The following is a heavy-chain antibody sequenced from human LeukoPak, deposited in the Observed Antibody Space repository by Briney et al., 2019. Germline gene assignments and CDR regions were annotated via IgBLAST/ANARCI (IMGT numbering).Heavy chain of an antibody. V-gene: IGHV3-21*01. CDR3: ARNCGGDCYIDSDY. Sequence: GGSLRLSCAASGFTFSSYSMNWVRQAPGKGLEWVSSISSSSSYIYYAGSVKGRFTISRDNAKNSLYLQMNSLRAEDTAVYYCARNCGGDCYIDSDYWGQGTLVTVSS. J-gene: IGHJ4*02. CDR1: GFTFSSYS. CDR2: ISSSSSYI. D-gene: IGHD2-21*02.